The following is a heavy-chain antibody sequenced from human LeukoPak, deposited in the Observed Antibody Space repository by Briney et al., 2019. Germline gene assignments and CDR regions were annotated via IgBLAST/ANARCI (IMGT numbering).Heavy chain of an antibody. CDR3: ARHSSHSHFDY. J-gene: IGHJ4*02. V-gene: IGHV1-18*01. Sequence: ASVKVSCKASGYTFTSYAFSWVRQAPGQGLEWMGWINTYNGNTDYAQKLQGRVTMTTDTSRSTAYMELRSLRSDDTAVYYCARHSSHSHFDYWGQGTLVTVSS. CDR2: INTYNGNT. CDR1: GYTFTSYA. D-gene: IGHD3-22*01.